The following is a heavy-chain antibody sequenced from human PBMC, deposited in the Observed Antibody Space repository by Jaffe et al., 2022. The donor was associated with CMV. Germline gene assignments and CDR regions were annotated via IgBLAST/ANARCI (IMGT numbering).Heavy chain of an antibody. J-gene: IGHJ4*02. CDR3: VISTRPYFDWYFDY. CDR1: GFTFDDYA. CDR2: ISSNSDSI. D-gene: IGHD3-9*01. Sequence: EVQLVESGGGLVQPGRSLRLSCAVSGFTFDDYAMHWVRQAPGKGLEWVSGISSNSDSIGYADSVKGRFTISRDNAKNSLFVQMNRLRAEDTALYYCVISTRPYFDWYFDYWGQGTLVTVSS. V-gene: IGHV3-9*01.